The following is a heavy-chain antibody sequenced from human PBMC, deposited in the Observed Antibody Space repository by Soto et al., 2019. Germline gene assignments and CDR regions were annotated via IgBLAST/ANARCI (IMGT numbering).Heavy chain of an antibody. CDR2: VFYSGST. Sequence: SETLSLTCAVSGGSISSYYWSWIRQPPGKGLELIGYVFYSGSTNYSPSLKSRVTISLDTSKNRFSLKLNSVTAADTAVYYCGRAGSGYSFDYWGQGTLVTVSS. J-gene: IGHJ4*02. V-gene: IGHV4-59*01. CDR3: GRAGSGYSFDY. CDR1: GGSISSYY. D-gene: IGHD3-9*01.